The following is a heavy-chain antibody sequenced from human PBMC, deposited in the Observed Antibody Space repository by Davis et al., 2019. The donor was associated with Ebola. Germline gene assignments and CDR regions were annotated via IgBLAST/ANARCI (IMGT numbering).Heavy chain of an antibody. D-gene: IGHD3-16*02. CDR2: INSDGSST. V-gene: IGHV3-74*01. CDR3: AKEYYDYIWGSYRLRGAFDI. Sequence: GESLKISCAASGFTFSSYWMHWVRQAPGKGLVWVSRINSDGSSTSYADSVKGRFTISRDNAKNSLYLQMNSLRAEDTALYYCAKEYYDYIWGSYRLRGAFDIWGQGTMVTVSS. CDR1: GFTFSSYW. J-gene: IGHJ3*02.